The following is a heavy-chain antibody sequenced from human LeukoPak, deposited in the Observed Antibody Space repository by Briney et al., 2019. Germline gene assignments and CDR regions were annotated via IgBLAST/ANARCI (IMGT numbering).Heavy chain of an antibody. CDR3: ARVSCGYSYGIDY. CDR2: IYHSGST. D-gene: IGHD5-18*01. J-gene: IGHJ4*02. Sequence: SETLSLTCAVSGGSISSGGYSWSWIRQPPGKGLEWIGYIYHSGSTYYNPSLKSRVTISVDRSKNQFSLKLSSVTAADTAVYYCARVSCGYSYGIDYWGQGTLVTVSS. V-gene: IGHV4-30-2*01. CDR1: GGSISSGGYS.